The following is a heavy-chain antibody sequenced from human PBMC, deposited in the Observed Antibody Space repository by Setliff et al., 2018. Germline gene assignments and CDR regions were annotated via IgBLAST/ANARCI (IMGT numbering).Heavy chain of an antibody. CDR1: GYRFSNYG. CDR2: ISPYMGNT. Sequence: GASVKVSCKASGYRFSNYGINWVRQAPGQGLEWMGWISPYMGNTNYAQKFEGRVTMTIDTATSTAYVEVRSLTSDDTAVYYCARSPPNRGVGQGHYMDVWGIGTTVTVSS. D-gene: IGHD1-26*01. J-gene: IGHJ6*03. CDR3: ARSPPNRGVGQGHYMDV. V-gene: IGHV1-18*01.